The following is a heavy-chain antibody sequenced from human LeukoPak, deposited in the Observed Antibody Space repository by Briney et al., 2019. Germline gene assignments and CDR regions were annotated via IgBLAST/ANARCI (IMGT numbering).Heavy chain of an antibody. Sequence: SETLSLTCTVSGGSISSSCYYWGWIRQPPGKGLEWIGSIYYSGSTYYNPSLKSRVTISVDTSKNQFSLKLSSVTAADTAVYYCARLKTTVVRVDYFDYWGQGTLVTVSS. CDR1: GGSISSSCYY. J-gene: IGHJ4*02. CDR2: IYYSGST. D-gene: IGHD4-23*01. CDR3: ARLKTTVVRVDYFDY. V-gene: IGHV4-39*01.